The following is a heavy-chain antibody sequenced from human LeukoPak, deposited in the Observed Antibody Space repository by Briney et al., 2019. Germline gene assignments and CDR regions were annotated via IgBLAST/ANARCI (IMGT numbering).Heavy chain of an antibody. D-gene: IGHD3-10*01. Sequence: GESLKISCKGSGYSFNYWIGWVRQMPGKGLEWMGIIYPGDSDTRYSPSFQGQVTISADRSISTAYLQWSSLQASDSAMYYCARQDGSGLYYFAYWGQGTLVTVSS. CDR1: GYSFNYW. V-gene: IGHV5-51*01. CDR2: IYPGDSDT. J-gene: IGHJ4*02. CDR3: ARQDGSGLYYFAY.